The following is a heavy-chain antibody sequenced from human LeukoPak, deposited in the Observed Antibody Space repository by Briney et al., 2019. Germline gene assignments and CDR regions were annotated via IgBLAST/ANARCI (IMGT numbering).Heavy chain of an antibody. J-gene: IGHJ3*02. Sequence: GASVKVSCKASGYTFTSYGISWVRQAPGQGLEWMGWISAYNGNTNYAQKLQGRVTMTTDTSTSTAYMELRSLRSDDTAVYYCARDIAGADDDAFDIWGQGTMVTVSS. CDR2: ISAYNGNT. D-gene: IGHD3-16*01. CDR1: GYTFTSYG. CDR3: ARDIAGADDDAFDI. V-gene: IGHV1-18*01.